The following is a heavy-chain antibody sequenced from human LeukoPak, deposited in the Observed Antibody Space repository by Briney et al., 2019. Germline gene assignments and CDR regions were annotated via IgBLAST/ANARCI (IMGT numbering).Heavy chain of an antibody. V-gene: IGHV1-2*02. Sequence: GASVKVSCKASGYTFTGYYMHWVRQAPGQGLEWMGWINPNSGGTNYAQKFQGRVTMTRDTSISTAYMELSRLRSDDTAVYYCARDRALPVPTGVYYYYYYMDVWGKGTTVTVSS. CDR1: GYTFTGYY. CDR2: INPNSGGT. J-gene: IGHJ6*03. D-gene: IGHD4-11*01. CDR3: ARDRALPVPTGVYYYYYYMDV.